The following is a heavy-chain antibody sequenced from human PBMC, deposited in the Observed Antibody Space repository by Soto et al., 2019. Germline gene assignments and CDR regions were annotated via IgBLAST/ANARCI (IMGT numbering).Heavy chain of an antibody. CDR3: SILAAGTGGRGY. J-gene: IGHJ4*02. D-gene: IGHD2-15*01. V-gene: IGHV4-30-4*03. Sequence: PSETLSLTCPVSGCSVNSDNYHWNWLRQPPGKGLEWIGQIRSGESASYNPSLQDRVIISLDTTKNQVSLRLSSVTAADTAVYFCSILAAGTGGRGYWGQGTLVTVSS. CDR1: GCSVNSDNYH. CDR2: IRSGESA.